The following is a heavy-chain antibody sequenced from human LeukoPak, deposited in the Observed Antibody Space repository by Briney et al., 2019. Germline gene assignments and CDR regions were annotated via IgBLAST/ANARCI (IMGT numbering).Heavy chain of an antibody. Sequence: SETLSLTRAVYGASSNAYFESWRRQPPGKGLEWIGDIDHRGTATYNPSLRSRLTISAVASKNQFSLKLNSVTDADTAVYYCAVGNTILAVAASSDSWGQGNLVIVSS. CDR2: IDHRGTA. D-gene: IGHD3-3*01. J-gene: IGHJ4*02. CDR1: GASSNAYF. CDR3: AVGNTILAVAASSDS. V-gene: IGHV4-34*01.